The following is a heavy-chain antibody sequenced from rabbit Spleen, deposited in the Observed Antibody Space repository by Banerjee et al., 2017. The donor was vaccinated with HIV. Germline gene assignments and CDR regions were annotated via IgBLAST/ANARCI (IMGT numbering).Heavy chain of an antibody. CDR1: GVSLHDKDV. V-gene: IGHV1S45*01. Sequence: EQLEESGGGLVQPEGSLTLTCKASGVSLHDKDVMCWVRQAPVKGLEWIACINTATDKGVYATWAKGRFTISRTSSTTVTLQMTSLTAADTATYFCARDLTSVIGWNFNLWGPGTLVTVS. D-gene: IGHD1-1*01. J-gene: IGHJ4*01. CDR3: ARDLTSVIGWNFNL. CDR2: INTATDKG.